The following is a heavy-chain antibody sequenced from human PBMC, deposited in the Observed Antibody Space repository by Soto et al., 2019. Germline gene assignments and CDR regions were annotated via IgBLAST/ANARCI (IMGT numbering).Heavy chain of an antibody. CDR1: GYTFTSYG. J-gene: IGHJ3*02. CDR2: ISAYNGNT. D-gene: IGHD3-22*01. Sequence: ASVKVSCKASGYTFTSYGISWVRQAPGQGLEWMGWISAYNGNTNYAQKLQGRVTMTTDTSTSTAYMELRSLRSDDTAVYYCAGTRVEHYESSCEAPFEIWGQGTMVNVAS. V-gene: IGHV1-18*01. CDR3: AGTRVEHYESSCEAPFEI.